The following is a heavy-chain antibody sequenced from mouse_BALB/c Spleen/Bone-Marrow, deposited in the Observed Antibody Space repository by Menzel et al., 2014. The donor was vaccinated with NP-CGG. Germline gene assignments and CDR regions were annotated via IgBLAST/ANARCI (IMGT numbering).Heavy chain of an antibody. J-gene: IGHJ4*01. D-gene: IGHD1-2*01. CDR2: ISSGGSYT. V-gene: IGHV5-9-4*01. Sequence: DVKLVESGGGLVKPGGSLKLSCAASGFTFSSYVMSWVRQSPEKRLEWVADISSGGSYTHYPDTVTGRFTISRDNAKNTLYLEMSSLRSEDTAIYYCTRDQFITTATRAMDYWGQGTSVTVSS. CDR3: TRDQFITTATRAMDY. CDR1: GFTFSSYV.